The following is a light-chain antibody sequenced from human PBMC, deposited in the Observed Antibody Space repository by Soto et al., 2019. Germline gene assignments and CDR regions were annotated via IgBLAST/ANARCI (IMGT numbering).Light chain of an antibody. CDR2: EDN. CDR3: QSYDSSNQV. Sequence: NFMLTQPHSVSESPGKTVTISCTGSSGSIASNYVQWYQERPGSAPNTVIYEDNQRPSGVPDRFSGSIDSSYNSASLTISGLKTEDEADYYCQSYDSSNQVFGGGTKLTVL. CDR1: SGSIASNY. V-gene: IGLV6-57*02. J-gene: IGLJ2*01.